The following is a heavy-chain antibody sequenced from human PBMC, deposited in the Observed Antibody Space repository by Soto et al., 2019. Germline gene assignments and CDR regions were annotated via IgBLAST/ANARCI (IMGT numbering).Heavy chain of an antibody. CDR2: IYYTGRT. CDR3: ARTYDASGYYHPGYYVVDV. Sequence: SETLSLTCTVSGGSINSGDYYWFWIRQPTGKGLEWIGYIYYTGRTYYNPSLKSRLTISVDTSENQFSLKLSSVSAADTAVYFCARTYDASGYYHPGYYVVDVRGQRTTVTGSS. D-gene: IGHD3-22*01. J-gene: IGHJ6*02. CDR1: GGSINSGDYY. V-gene: IGHV4-30-4*01.